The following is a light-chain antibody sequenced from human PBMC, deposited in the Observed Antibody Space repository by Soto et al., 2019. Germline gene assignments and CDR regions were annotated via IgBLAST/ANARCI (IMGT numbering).Light chain of an antibody. CDR3: SSYTSSSTLSYV. CDR2: EVS. Sequence: QSLLTQPASVSGSPGQSITISCTGTSSDVGGYNYVSWYQQHPGKAPKLMIYEVSNRPSGVSNRFSGSKSGNTASLTISGLQAEDEADYYCSSYTSSSTLSYVMGNRTKVTVL. CDR1: SSDVGGYNY. J-gene: IGLJ1*01. V-gene: IGLV2-14*01.